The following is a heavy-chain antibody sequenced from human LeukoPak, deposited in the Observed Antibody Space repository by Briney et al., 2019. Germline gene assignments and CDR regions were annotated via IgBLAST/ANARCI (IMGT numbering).Heavy chain of an antibody. Sequence: PSETLSLTCAVYGGSFSGYYWSWIRQPPGKGLEWIGEINHSGSTNYNPSLKSRVTISVDTSKNQFSLKLSSVTAADTAVYYCARHRVRYFDWFNWFDPWGQGTLVTVSS. CDR2: INHSGST. J-gene: IGHJ5*02. CDR3: ARHRVRYFDWFNWFDP. V-gene: IGHV4-34*01. CDR1: GGSFSGYY. D-gene: IGHD3-9*01.